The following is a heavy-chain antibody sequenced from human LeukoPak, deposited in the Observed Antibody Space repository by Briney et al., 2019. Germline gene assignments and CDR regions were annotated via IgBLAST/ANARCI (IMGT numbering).Heavy chain of an antibody. D-gene: IGHD1-7*01. J-gene: IGHJ4*02. CDR2: ISSSSSYI. V-gene: IGHV3-21*01. CDR3: ARGRNSLAGPFDY. CDR1: GFTFSSYS. Sequence: GGSLRLSCAASGFTFSSYSVNWVRQAPGKGLEWVSSISSSSSYIYYADSVKGRFTISRDNAKNSLYLQMNSLRAEDTAVYYCARGRNSLAGPFDYWGQGTLVTVSS.